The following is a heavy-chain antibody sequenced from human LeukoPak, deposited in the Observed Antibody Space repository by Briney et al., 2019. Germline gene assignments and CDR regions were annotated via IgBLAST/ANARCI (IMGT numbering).Heavy chain of an antibody. CDR3: AKERYSSGWYFAFDI. J-gene: IGHJ3*02. CDR2: ISYDGSNK. V-gene: IGHV3-30*18. D-gene: IGHD6-19*01. CDR1: GFTLSSYG. Sequence: GGSLRLSCAASGFTLSSYGMHWVRQAPGKGLEWVAVISYDGSNKYYADSVKGRFTISRDNSKNTLYLQMNSLRAEDTAVYYCAKERYSSGWYFAFDIWGQGTMVTVSS.